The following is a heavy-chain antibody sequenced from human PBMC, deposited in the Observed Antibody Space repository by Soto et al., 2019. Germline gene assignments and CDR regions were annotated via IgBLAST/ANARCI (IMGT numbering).Heavy chain of an antibody. CDR1: GFTFDDYA. V-gene: IGHV3-9*01. Sequence: HPGGSLRLSCAASGFTFDDYAMHWVRQAPGKGLEWVSGISWNSGSIGYADSVKGRFTISRDNAKNSLYLQMNSLRAEDTALYYCAKGRTYQLLCRAFDIWGQGTMVTVSS. D-gene: IGHD2-2*01. CDR3: AKGRTYQLLCRAFDI. J-gene: IGHJ3*02. CDR2: ISWNSGSI.